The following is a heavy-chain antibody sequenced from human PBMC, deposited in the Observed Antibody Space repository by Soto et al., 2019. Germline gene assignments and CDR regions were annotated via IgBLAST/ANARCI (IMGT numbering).Heavy chain of an antibody. Sequence: QVQLQESGPGLVKPSQTLSLTCTVSGGSISSGGYYWSWIRQHPGKGLEWIGYIYYSGSTYYNPSLKSRVTIAVDTSKNKFSRKLSSVTAADTAVYYWARETSDYGDYYFDYWGQGTLVTVSS. D-gene: IGHD4-17*01. CDR1: GGSISSGGYY. CDR2: IYYSGST. V-gene: IGHV4-31*03. J-gene: IGHJ4*02. CDR3: ARETSDYGDYYFDY.